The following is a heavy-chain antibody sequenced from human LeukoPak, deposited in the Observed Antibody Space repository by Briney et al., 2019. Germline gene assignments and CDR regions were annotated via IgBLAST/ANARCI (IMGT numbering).Heavy chain of an antibody. CDR3: ARDQGYYDSSGSFDP. Sequence: HPGGSLRLSCAASGFTFSSYWMHWVRQAPGKGLVWVSRINSDGSSTSYADSVKGRFTISRDNAKNTLYLQMNSLRAEDTAVYYCARDQGYYDSSGSFDPWGQGTLVAVSS. CDR1: GFTFSSYW. CDR2: INSDGSST. D-gene: IGHD3-22*01. J-gene: IGHJ5*02. V-gene: IGHV3-74*01.